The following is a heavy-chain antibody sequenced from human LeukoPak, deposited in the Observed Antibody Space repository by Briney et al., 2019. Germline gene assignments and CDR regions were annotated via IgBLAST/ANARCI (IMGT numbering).Heavy chain of an antibody. D-gene: IGHD3-3*01. Sequence: AGGSLRLSCAASGFTLDDYAMHWVRHAPGKGLEWVSGISWNSGSIGYADSVKGRFTISRDNAKNSLYLQMNSLRAEDTALYYCAKDTIFGVDLTSYFDYWGQGTLVTVSS. CDR2: ISWNSGSI. J-gene: IGHJ4*02. CDR3: AKDTIFGVDLTSYFDY. CDR1: GFTLDDYA. V-gene: IGHV3-9*01.